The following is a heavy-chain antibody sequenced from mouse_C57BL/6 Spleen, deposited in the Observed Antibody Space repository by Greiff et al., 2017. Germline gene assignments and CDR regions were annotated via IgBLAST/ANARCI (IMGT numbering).Heavy chain of an antibody. CDR3: AREVGRGYFDY. V-gene: IGHV1-53*01. Sequence: QVQLQQSGTELVKPGASVKLSCKASGYTFTSYWMHWVKQRPGQGLEWIGNINPSNGGTNYNEKFKSKATLTVDKSSSTAYMQLSRLTSEDSAVYYCAREVGRGYFDYWGQGTTLTVSS. J-gene: IGHJ2*01. CDR2: INPSNGGT. CDR1: GYTFTSYW.